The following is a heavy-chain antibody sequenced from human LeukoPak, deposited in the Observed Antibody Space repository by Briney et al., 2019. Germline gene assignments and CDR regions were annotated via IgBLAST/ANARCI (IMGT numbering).Heavy chain of an antibody. CDR3: ARGPHDYGDYYAYMDV. CDR2: IWYDGSNK. D-gene: IGHD4-17*01. J-gene: IGHJ6*03. CDR1: GFTFSSYG. V-gene: IGHV3-33*01. Sequence: GGSLRLSCAASGFTFSSYGMHWVRQAPGKGLEWVAVIWYDGSNKYYADSVKGRFTISRDNSKNTLYLQMNSLRAEDTAVYYCARGPHDYGDYYAYMDVWGKGTTATVSS.